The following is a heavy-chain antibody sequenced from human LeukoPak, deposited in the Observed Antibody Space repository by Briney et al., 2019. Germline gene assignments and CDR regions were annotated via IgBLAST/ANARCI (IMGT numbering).Heavy chain of an antibody. CDR2: MNAKSGHT. D-gene: IGHD3-22*01. CDR1: GYTFTSYH. CDR3: ARGMFDNSGHYYSFYYALDV. V-gene: IGHV1-8*01. J-gene: IGHJ6*02. Sequence: ASVKVSCKASGYTFTSYHIDWVRQAPGQGPEWMGWMNAKSGHTGYAQNLEGRATMTRDTSTNTAYMELRGLRSEDTAVYFCARGMFDNSGHYYSFYYALDVWGQGTTVTASS.